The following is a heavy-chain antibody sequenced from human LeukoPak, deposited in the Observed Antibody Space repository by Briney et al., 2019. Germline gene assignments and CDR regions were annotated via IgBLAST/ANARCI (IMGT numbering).Heavy chain of an antibody. J-gene: IGHJ4*02. CDR3: AGSGWFLLY. CDR2: FYSGGST. V-gene: IGHV3-66*01. CDR1: GFSVSSNY. Sequence: GGSLRLSCAASGFSVSSNYMSWVRQAPGKGLEWVSVFYSGGSTDYADSVKGRFTISRDNSKNSLYLQMNSLRAEDTAVYFCAGSGWFLLYWGQGTLVTVSS. D-gene: IGHD6-19*01.